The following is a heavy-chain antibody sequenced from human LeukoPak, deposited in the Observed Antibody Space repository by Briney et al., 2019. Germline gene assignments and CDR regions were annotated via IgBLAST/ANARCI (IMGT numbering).Heavy chain of an antibody. CDR1: GGSISSTNYY. J-gene: IGHJ4*02. Sequence: SETLSLTCTVSGGSISSTNYYWGWIRQPPGKGLEWIGSIYYSGITYYNPSLKSRVTISVDTSKNQFSLKLSSVTAADTAVYYCARSTVAGTRKVDYWGQGTLVTVSS. V-gene: IGHV4-39*01. CDR2: IYYSGIT. CDR3: ARSTVAGTRKVDY. D-gene: IGHD6-19*01.